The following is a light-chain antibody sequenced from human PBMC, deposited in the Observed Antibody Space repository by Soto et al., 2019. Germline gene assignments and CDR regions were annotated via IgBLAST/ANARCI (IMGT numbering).Light chain of an antibody. CDR1: QRISGY. CDR2: DAS. Sequence: EIVLTQSPATVSLSPGERATLSFMASQRISGYLGWYQQKPGQAPRLLIYDASNRATGIPVRFSGSGSGTDYTLTITNLEPEDFAIYYCQQRGNWPWTFGQGTKVDIK. J-gene: IGKJ1*01. V-gene: IGKV3-11*01. CDR3: QQRGNWPWT.